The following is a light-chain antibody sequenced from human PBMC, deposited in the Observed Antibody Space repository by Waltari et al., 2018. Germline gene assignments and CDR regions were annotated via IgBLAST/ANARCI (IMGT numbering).Light chain of an antibody. Sequence: QSALTQPAAASGSPGQSITISCSGTSSGVGGYNYVSSYQQHPGKAPKLIIYYVTNRPSGVSNRFPASKSANTASLTISGLQAEDEGDYYCTSHTSGSVGLFGGGTQLTVL. J-gene: IGLJ3*02. CDR2: YVT. CDR1: SSGVGGYNY. V-gene: IGLV2-14*01. CDR3: TSHTSGSVGL.